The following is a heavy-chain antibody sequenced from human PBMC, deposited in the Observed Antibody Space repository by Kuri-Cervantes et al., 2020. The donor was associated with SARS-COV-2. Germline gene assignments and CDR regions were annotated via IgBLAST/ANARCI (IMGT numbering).Heavy chain of an antibody. V-gene: IGHV3-21*01. D-gene: IGHD3-22*01. Sequence: GESLKISCAASGFTFSSYSMNWVRQAPGKGLEWVSSISSSSSYIYYADSVKGRFTISRDNAKNTLYLQMNSLRAEDTAVYYCAKDPLGGWLFDYWGQGTLVTVSS. CDR1: GFTFSSYS. CDR2: ISSSSSYI. CDR3: AKDPLGGWLFDY. J-gene: IGHJ4*02.